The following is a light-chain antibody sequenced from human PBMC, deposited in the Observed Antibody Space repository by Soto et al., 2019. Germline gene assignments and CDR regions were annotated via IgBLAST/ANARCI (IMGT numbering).Light chain of an antibody. CDR1: QSVSSY. CDR2: DAS. V-gene: IGKV3-11*01. Sequence: EIVLTQSPATLSLSPGERATLSCRASQSVSSYLAWYQQKPGQAPRLLIYDASNRATGIPARFSGSGSGTDFTLTISSLEPEDFAVYYCKQRSTWPPATFGQGTRLEIK. CDR3: KQRSTWPPAT. J-gene: IGKJ5*01.